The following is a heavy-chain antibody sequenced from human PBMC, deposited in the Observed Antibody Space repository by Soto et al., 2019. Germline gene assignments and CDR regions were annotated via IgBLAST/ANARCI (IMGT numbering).Heavy chain of an antibody. J-gene: IGHJ6*02. D-gene: IGHD6-19*01. CDR1: GFIFNPDA. CDR2: ISSVGSGR. V-gene: IGHV3-30*18. Sequence: QVQLVESGGGVVQPGRSLRLACAAYGFIFNPDAMHWVRQAPGKGLEWVAGISSVGSGRHYADTVTGRFINSRDNSKNTLYLLMISLREEDTAVFFCAKDGRLVEAVYYYCGMAIWGHGTAVTVSS. CDR3: AKDGRLVEAVYYYCGMAI.